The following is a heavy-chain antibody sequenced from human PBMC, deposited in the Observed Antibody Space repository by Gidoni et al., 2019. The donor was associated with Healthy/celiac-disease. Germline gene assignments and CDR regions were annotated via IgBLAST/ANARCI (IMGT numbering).Heavy chain of an antibody. Sequence: QVQLVESGGGVVQPGRSLRLSCAASGFTFSNYGMHWVRQDPGKGLEWVAVIRYDGTNKYYADSVKGRSTISRDNSKNTLYLEMNSLRAEDTAVYYCARPHYDFWSGYQYSGDPLGYLGQGTLVTVSS. J-gene: IGHJ4*02. CDR3: ARPHYDFWSGYQYSGDPLGY. CDR1: GFTFSNYG. CDR2: IRYDGTNK. V-gene: IGHV3-33*01. D-gene: IGHD3-3*01.